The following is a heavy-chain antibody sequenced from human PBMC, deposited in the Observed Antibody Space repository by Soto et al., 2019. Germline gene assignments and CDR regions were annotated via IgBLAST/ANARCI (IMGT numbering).Heavy chain of an antibody. D-gene: IGHD4-17*01. J-gene: IGHJ4*02. V-gene: IGHV3-33*01. CDR3: ARDERDYADFNFGY. Sequence: GGSLRLSCAASGFTFSSYGMHWVRQAPGKGLEWVAVIWYDGSNKYYADSVKGRFTISRDNSKNTLYLQMNSLRAEDTAVYYCARDERDYADFNFGYWGQGTLVTVSS. CDR1: GFTFSSYG. CDR2: IWYDGSNK.